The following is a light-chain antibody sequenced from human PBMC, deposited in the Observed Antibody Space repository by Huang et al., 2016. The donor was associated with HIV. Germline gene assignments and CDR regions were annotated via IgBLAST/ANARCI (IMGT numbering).Light chain of an antibody. CDR2: DTS. CDR1: QSVGGY. Sequence: EIVLTQSPATLSLSPGERATLSCRANQSVGGYLAWYQQKPGQAPRLLIYDTSPRATGIPARFSGSGSETDFTLTISSLEPEDFAVYYCQQPGSFGRGTKVDIK. J-gene: IGKJ2*01. CDR3: QQPGS. V-gene: IGKV3-11*01.